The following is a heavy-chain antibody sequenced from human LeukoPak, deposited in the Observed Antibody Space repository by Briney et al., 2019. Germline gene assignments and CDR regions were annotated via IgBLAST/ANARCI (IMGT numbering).Heavy chain of an antibody. D-gene: IGHD6-19*01. CDR2: IYYSGST. CDR1: GGSISSSSYY. CDR3: ARRSVAVAGQSEGTFDY. Sequence: SETLSLTCTVSGGSISSSSYYWGWIRQPPGKGLEWIGSIYYSGSTYYNPSLKSRVTISVDTSKNQFSLKLSSVTAADTAVYYCARRSVAVAGQSEGTFDYWGQGTLVTVSS. V-gene: IGHV4-39*01. J-gene: IGHJ4*02.